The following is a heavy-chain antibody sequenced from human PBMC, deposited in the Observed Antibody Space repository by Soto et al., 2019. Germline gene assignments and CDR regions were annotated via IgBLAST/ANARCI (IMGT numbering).Heavy chain of an antibody. CDR1: GVTFSSYA. Sequence: ASVKVSCKASGVTFSSYAISWMRQAPGQGLEWMGGIIPIFGTANYAQKFQGRVTITADESTSTAYMELSSLRSEDTAVYYCARELFSSGWYGYFDYWGQGTLVTVSS. J-gene: IGHJ4*02. D-gene: IGHD6-19*01. CDR3: ARELFSSGWYGYFDY. V-gene: IGHV1-69*13. CDR2: IIPIFGTA.